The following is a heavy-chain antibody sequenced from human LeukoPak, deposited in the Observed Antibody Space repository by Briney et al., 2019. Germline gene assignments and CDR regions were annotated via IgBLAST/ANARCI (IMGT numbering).Heavy chain of an antibody. CDR3: ARDVSSGYYIDY. V-gene: IGHV4-34*01. CDR1: GGSFSGYY. D-gene: IGHD3-22*01. J-gene: IGHJ4*02. CDR2: INHSGST. Sequence: SEILSLTCAVYGGSFSGYYWSWIRQPPGKGLEWIGEINHSGSTNYNPSLKSRVTISVDTSKNQFSLKLSSVTAADTAVYYCARDVSSGYYIDYWGRGTLVTVSS.